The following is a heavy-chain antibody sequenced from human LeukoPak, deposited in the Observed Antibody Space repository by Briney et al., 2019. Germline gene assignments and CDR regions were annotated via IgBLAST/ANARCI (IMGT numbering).Heavy chain of an antibody. CDR1: GFTFDAYA. D-gene: IGHD6-19*01. CDR3: ARDASALY. Sequence: GGSLRLSCTISGFTFDAYAMHWVRQAPGKGLEWVASIKPDGSEKYYLDSVKGRFTISRDNARDSLYLQMNSLRDDDTSVYFCARDASALYWGRGTLVTVSS. J-gene: IGHJ4*02. V-gene: IGHV3-7*01. CDR2: IKPDGSEK.